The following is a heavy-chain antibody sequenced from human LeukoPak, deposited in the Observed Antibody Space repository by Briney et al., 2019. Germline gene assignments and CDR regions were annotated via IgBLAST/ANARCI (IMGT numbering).Heavy chain of an antibody. D-gene: IGHD3-3*01. CDR3: ARAIYYDFFGWFDP. Sequence: SETLSLTCTVSGVSISSGSYYWSWIRQPAGKGLEWIGRIYTSGSTNYNPSLKSRVTISVDTSKNQFSLKLSSVTAADTAVYYCARAIYYDFFGWFDPWGQGTLVTVSS. CDR2: IYTSGST. CDR1: GVSISSGSYY. J-gene: IGHJ5*02. V-gene: IGHV4-61*02.